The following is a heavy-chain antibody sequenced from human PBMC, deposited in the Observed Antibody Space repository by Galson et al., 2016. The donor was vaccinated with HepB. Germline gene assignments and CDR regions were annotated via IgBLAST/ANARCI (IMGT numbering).Heavy chain of an antibody. CDR3: AKGWGSGYGTAYFDY. CDR1: GFTFSSYA. D-gene: IGHD5-12*01. V-gene: IGHV3-23*01. Sequence: SLRLSCAASGFTFSSYAMSWVRQAPGKGLEWVSLISGGVGSTYYADSVKGRFTISRDNSKNTLYLQMISLRAEDTAVYYCAKGWGSGYGTAYFDYWGQGALVTVSS. CDR2: ISGGVGST. J-gene: IGHJ4*02.